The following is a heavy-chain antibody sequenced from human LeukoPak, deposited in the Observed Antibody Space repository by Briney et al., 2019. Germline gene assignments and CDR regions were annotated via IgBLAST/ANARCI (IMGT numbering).Heavy chain of an antibody. Sequence: ASVKVSCKASGYTFTSYGISWVRQAPGQGLEWMGWISAYNGNTNYAQKLQGRVTMTTDTSTSTAYMELRSLRSDDAAVYYCARDGGDYYDSSGYFAYWGQGTLVTVSS. J-gene: IGHJ4*02. CDR1: GYTFTSYG. CDR3: ARDGGDYYDSSGYFAY. D-gene: IGHD3-22*01. V-gene: IGHV1-18*01. CDR2: ISAYNGNT.